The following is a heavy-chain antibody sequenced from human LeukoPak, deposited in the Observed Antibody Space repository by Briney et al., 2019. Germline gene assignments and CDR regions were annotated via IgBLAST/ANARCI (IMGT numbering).Heavy chain of an antibody. D-gene: IGHD1-1*01. CDR2: VDHTGST. Sequence: SETLSLTCSVSDDSITMYYWTWVRQPPGKGLEWIGYVDHTGSTNFNPSLNGRVSISRDTTKNLFSLRLRSVTAADTAVYFCARGRVSSSTWYSTYYYYFYMDVWGKGTTVTVSS. J-gene: IGHJ6*03. V-gene: IGHV4-59*01. CDR3: ARGRVSSSTWYSTYYYYFYMDV. CDR1: DDSITMYY.